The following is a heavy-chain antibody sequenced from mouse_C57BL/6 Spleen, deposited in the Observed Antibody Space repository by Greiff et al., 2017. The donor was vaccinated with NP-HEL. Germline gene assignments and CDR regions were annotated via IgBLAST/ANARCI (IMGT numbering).Heavy chain of an antibody. CDR3: ARSKYLARY. V-gene: IGHV2-9*02. J-gene: IGHJ2*01. Sequence: VMLVESGPGLVAPSQSLSITCTVYGYSLTRYGVHWVRQPPGKGLEWLGLIWAGGSTNYNWALMSRLSISIDNSKSLVFLIMNSLPTDDTALYYCARSKYLARYWGQGTTPTVSS. CDR2: IWAGGST. D-gene: IGHD5-1*01. CDR1: GYSLTRYG.